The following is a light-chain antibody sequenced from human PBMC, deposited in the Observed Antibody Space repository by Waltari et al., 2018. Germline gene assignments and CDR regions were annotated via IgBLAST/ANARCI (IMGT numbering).Light chain of an antibody. CDR1: QSVSSSY. V-gene: IGKV3-20*01. CDR3: QQYGSSPPYT. CDR2: GAS. Sequence: EIVLTQSPGTLSLSPGERATLSCRASQSVSSSYLAWYQQKPGQAPRLLIYGASSSATGIPDRFSGSGSWTYFTLTISRLEPEDFSVYYCQQYGSSPPYTFGQGTKLEI. J-gene: IGKJ2*01.